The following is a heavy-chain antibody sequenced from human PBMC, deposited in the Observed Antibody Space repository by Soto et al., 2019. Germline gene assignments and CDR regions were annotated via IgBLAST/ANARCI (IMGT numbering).Heavy chain of an antibody. Sequence: QVQLVESGRGVVQPGRSLRLSCAASGFTFSSYGMHWVRQAPGKGLEWVAVIWYDGSNKYYADSVKGRFTISRDNSKNTLYLQMNSLRAEDTAVYYCARLGYCSGGSCYSDWYFDLWGRGTLVTVSS. CDR2: IWYDGSNK. V-gene: IGHV3-33*01. J-gene: IGHJ2*01. CDR3: ARLGYCSGGSCYSDWYFDL. D-gene: IGHD2-15*01. CDR1: GFTFSSYG.